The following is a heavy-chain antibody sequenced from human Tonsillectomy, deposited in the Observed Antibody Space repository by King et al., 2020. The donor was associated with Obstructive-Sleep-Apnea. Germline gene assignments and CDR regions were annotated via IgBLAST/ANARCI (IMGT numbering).Heavy chain of an antibody. J-gene: IGHJ3*02. CDR2: IYWDVDK. CDR1: GFSLSTSGVG. V-gene: IGHV2-5*02. Sequence: TLKESGPTLVKPTQTLTLTCTFSGFSLSTSGVGLCLIRQPQGKALDGLARIYWDVDKRYRPSFESRLTIPKDTPQNQVGLTMTNMDPVDTATYYCAHRRSVTMIVVALDAFDIWGQGTMVTVSS. CDR3: AHRRSVTMIVVALDAFDI. D-gene: IGHD3-22*01.